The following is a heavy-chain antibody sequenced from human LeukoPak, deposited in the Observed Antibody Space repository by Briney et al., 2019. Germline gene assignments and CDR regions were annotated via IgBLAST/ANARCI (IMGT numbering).Heavy chain of an antibody. CDR2: IDYSGGST. V-gene: IGHV3-23*01. CDR1: GFTLSSYE. D-gene: IGHD5-12*01. CDR3: ARSVDIVAAEELDY. Sequence: PGGSLRLSCTVSGFTLSSYEMSWIRQAPGKGLEWVSSIDYSGGSTYYADSVKGRFTISRDNAKNSLYLQMNSLRAEDTAVYYCARSVDIVAAEELDYWGQGTLVTVSS. J-gene: IGHJ4*02.